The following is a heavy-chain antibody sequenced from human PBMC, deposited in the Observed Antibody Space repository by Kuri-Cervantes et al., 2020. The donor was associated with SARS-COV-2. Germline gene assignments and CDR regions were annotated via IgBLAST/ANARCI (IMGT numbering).Heavy chain of an antibody. V-gene: IGHV3-23*03. Sequence: GESLKISCAASGFTFSSYAMSWVRQAPGKGLEWVSVIYSGGSSTYYADSVKGRFTISRDNSKNTLYLQMNSLRAEDTAVYYCAKDSGYYDSSGYYRYWGQGTLVTVSS. D-gene: IGHD3-22*01. CDR1: GFTFSSYA. J-gene: IGHJ4*02. CDR2: IYSGGSST. CDR3: AKDSGYYDSSGYYRY.